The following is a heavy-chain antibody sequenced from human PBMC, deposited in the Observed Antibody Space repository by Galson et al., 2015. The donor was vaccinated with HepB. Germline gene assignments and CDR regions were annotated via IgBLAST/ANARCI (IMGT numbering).Heavy chain of an antibody. CDR1: GFTVSSNY. Sequence: SLRLSCAASGFTVSSNYMSWVRQAPGKGLEWVSVIYSGGSTYYADSVKGRFTISRDSSKNTLYLQMNSLRAEDTAVYYCARDRGGGSSLLFDYWGQGTLVTVSS. CDR2: IYSGGST. CDR3: ARDRGGGSSLLFDY. J-gene: IGHJ4*02. D-gene: IGHD1-26*01. V-gene: IGHV3-53*01.